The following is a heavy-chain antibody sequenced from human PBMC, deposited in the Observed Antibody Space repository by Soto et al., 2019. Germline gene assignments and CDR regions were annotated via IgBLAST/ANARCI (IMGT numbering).Heavy chain of an antibody. CDR1: GDSISSADYY. CDR3: ARDLWVAPDLYYYGLDV. Sequence: QVQLQESGPGLVMPSQTLSLTCTVSGDSISSADYYWGWVLQTPGEGLECIGHIFYSGNTYYNPSLKSRLTISVDTSKSRFSMRLTSGTAADTAVYYCARDLWVAPDLYYYGLDVWGQGTPVTVSS. V-gene: IGHV4-30-4*01. J-gene: IGHJ6*02. CDR2: IFYSGNT. D-gene: IGHD2-15*01.